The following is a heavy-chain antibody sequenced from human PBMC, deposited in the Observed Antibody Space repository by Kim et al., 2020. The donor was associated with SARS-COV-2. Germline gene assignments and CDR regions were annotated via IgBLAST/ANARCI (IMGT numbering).Heavy chain of an antibody. D-gene: IGHD1-1*01. J-gene: IGHJ2*01. CDR3: AEMGTTWYFDR. Sequence: SETLSLTCTVSGGSISSSRSYYWGWVRQPPGKGLEWIGSIYYSGNTYHNPSLKSRLTISVDTSKNQFSLKLTSVTAADTAVYYCAEMGTTWYFDRWGRGT. V-gene: IGHV4-39*01. CDR2: IYYSGNT. CDR1: GGSISSSRSYY.